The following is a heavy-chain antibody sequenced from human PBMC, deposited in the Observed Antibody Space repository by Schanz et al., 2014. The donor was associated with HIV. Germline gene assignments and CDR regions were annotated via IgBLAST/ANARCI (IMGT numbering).Heavy chain of an antibody. CDR1: GGTIRNLG. CDR2: INIMLGKT. CDR3: ASGRRSGIGWRMDV. J-gene: IGHJ6*02. V-gene: IGHV1-69*01. D-gene: IGHD6-19*01. Sequence: QVQLLQSGTEVKKPGSSVKVSCKASGGTIRNLGITWVRQAPGQGLEWMGVINIMLGKTNYAQKFQGRVSMTADQSTSTAYMEVSSLRSDDTAVYYCASGRRSGIGWRMDVWGQGTTVSVSS.